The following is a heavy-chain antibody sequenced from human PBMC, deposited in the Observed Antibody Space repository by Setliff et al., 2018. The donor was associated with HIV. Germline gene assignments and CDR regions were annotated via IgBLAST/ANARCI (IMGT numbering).Heavy chain of an antibody. V-gene: IGHV1-18*01. Sequence: ASVKVSCKASGYTFSNYAITWVRQAPGQGLEWMGWISAYNGYTNYAQKLQGRVTMTTDTSTSTAYMELRSLRSDDTAVYYWARGGSGDYQRLSFYYYMDDWGKGTTVTVSS. CDR2: ISAYNGYT. CDR1: GYTFSNYA. CDR3: ARGGSGDYQRLSFYYYMDD. D-gene: IGHD4-17*01. J-gene: IGHJ6*03.